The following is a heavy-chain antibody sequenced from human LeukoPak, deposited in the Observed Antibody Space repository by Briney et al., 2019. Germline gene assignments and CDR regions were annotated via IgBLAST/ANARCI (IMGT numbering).Heavy chain of an antibody. CDR2: IKQDGSDK. V-gene: IGHV3-7*01. CDR3: ARDPSYSSSWYKFDY. CDR1: GFTFSSYW. J-gene: IGHJ4*02. Sequence: GGSLRLSCAASGFTFSSYWMSWVRQAPGKGLEWVANIKQDGSDKYYVDSVKGRFTISRDNAKNSLYLQMNSLRAEDTAVYYCARDPSYSSSWYKFDYWGQGTLVTVSS. D-gene: IGHD6-13*01.